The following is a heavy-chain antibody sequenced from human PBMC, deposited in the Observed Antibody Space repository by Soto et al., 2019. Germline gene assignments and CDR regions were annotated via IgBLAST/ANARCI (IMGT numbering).Heavy chain of an antibody. Sequence: PGGSLRLSCAASGFTFSGYEMNWVRQAPGKGLEWVSYISSSGSTIYYADSVKGRFTISRDNAKNSLYLQMNSLRAEDTAVYYCARLGHTAMVPFPHWGQGTLVTVSS. CDR2: ISSSGSTI. V-gene: IGHV3-48*03. CDR3: ARLGHTAMVPFPH. J-gene: IGHJ4*02. D-gene: IGHD5-18*01. CDR1: GFTFSGYE.